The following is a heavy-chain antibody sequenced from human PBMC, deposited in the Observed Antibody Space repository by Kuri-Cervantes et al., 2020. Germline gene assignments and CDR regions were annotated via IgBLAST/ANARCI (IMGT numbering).Heavy chain of an antibody. V-gene: IGHV3-30*05. D-gene: IGHD1-14*01. Sequence: GESLKISCAASGFTFSSYSMNWVRQAPGKGLEWVAVISYDGSNKYYADSVKGRFTISRDNSKNTLYLQMNSLRAEDTAVYYCARVPAREPTNFDYWGQGTLVTVSS. CDR1: GFTFSSYS. CDR2: ISYDGSNK. CDR3: ARVPAREPTNFDY. J-gene: IGHJ4*02.